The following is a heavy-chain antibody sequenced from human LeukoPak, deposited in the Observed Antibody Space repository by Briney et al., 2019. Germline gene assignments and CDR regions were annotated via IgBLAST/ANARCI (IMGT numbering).Heavy chain of an antibody. CDR1: GFTFSSYA. Sequence: GGSLRLSCAASGFTFSSYAMSWVRQAPGKGLEWVSAISGSGGSTYYADSVKGRFTISSDNSKNTLYLQMNSLRAEDTAVYYCAKVGATVSRFPMWFQHWGQGTLVTVSS. CDR3: AKVGATVSRFPMWFQH. V-gene: IGHV3-23*01. J-gene: IGHJ1*01. CDR2: ISGSGGST. D-gene: IGHD4-17*01.